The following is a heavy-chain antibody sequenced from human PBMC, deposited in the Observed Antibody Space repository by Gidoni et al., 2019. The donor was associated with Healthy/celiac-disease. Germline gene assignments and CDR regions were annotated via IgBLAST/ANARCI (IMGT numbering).Heavy chain of an antibody. CDR2: IYTSGST. D-gene: IGHD6-6*01. J-gene: IGHJ4*02. V-gene: IGHV4-61*02. CDR3: AREGAARPHYFDY. Sequence: QVQLQESGPGLVKPSQTLSLTCTVSGGSISSGSYYWSWIRQPAGKGLEWIGRIYTSGSTNYNPSLKSRVTISVDTSKNQFSLKLSSVTAADTAVYYCAREGAARPHYFDYWGQGTLVTVSS. CDR1: GGSISSGSYY.